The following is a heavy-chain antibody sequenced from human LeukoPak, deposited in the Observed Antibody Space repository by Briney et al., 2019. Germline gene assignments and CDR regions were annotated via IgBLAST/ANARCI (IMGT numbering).Heavy chain of an antibody. CDR3: ARDLYGGDILTGWSPPFFDY. J-gene: IGHJ4*02. D-gene: IGHD3-9*01. CDR2: INHSGST. Sequence: SETLSLTCAVYGGSFSGYYWSWIRQPPGKGLEWIGEINHSGSTNYNPSLKSRVTISVDTSKNQFSLKLSSVTAADTAVYYCARDLYGGDILTGWSPPFFDYWGQGTLVTVSS. CDR1: GGSFSGYY. V-gene: IGHV4-34*01.